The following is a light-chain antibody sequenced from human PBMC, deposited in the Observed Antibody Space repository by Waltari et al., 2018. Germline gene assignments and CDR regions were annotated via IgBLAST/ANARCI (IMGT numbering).Light chain of an antibody. Sequence: DIQMTQSPSSLSASVGDRVTITCQASQDISNYLNWYQQKPGKAPKLLIYDASTLQTGVPSRFSGSGSGTDFTLTITSLHPEDFATYYCQPTYTSLAWTFGQGTKVEIK. CDR2: DAS. CDR1: QDISNY. V-gene: IGKV1-39*01. J-gene: IGKJ1*01. CDR3: QPTYTSLAWT.